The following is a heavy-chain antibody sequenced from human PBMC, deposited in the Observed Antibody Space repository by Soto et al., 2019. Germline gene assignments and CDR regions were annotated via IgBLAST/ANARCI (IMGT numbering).Heavy chain of an antibody. CDR3: ARVVSLERPYYFDY. J-gene: IGHJ4*02. CDR1: GYTFTSYY. Sequence: ASVKGSCKASGYTFTSYYMHWIRQAPGQGLEWMGIIGGTNYPQKFQGRVTMTSDASTSTVYMELSSLRSEDTAVYYCARVVSLERPYYFDYWGQGTVVTVSS. CDR2: IGGT. V-gene: IGHV1-46*01. D-gene: IGHD1-1*01.